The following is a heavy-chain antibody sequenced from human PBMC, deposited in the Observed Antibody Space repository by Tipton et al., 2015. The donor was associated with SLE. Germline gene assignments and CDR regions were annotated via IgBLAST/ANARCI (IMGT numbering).Heavy chain of an antibody. J-gene: IGHJ4*02. Sequence: QSGAEVKKPGASVKVSCKTSGYTFTNYGITWVREVPGQGLEWMGWIATHNGATHFPPKFEDRIALTTDSSTNTAFMELRSLTSDDTAVYYCGRVRLNGDFWGQGTRVIVS. V-gene: IGHV1-18*01. D-gene: IGHD1-1*01. CDR1: GYTFTNYG. CDR2: IATHNGAT. CDR3: GRVRLNGDF.